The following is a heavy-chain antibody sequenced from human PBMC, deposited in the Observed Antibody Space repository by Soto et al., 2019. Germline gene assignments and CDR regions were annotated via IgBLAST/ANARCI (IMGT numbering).Heavy chain of an antibody. J-gene: IGHJ4*02. V-gene: IGHV2-5*02. CDR2: IYWDDDK. Sequence: QITLKESGPTLVKPTQTLTLTCALSGFSLSFVGVGVGWIRQPPGKALECLAFIYWDDDKRYSPSLKSRLTITKDTSKNQVILTMTNMNPVDTAKYDCALETVHVDFDSWGQGTLVTVSS. D-gene: IGHD2-21*02. CDR1: GFSLSFVGVG. CDR3: ALETVHVDFDS.